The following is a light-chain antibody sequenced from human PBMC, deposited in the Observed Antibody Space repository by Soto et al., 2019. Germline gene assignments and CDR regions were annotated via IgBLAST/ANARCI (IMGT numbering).Light chain of an antibody. CDR2: DVS. J-gene: IGLJ2*01. CDR3: SSYTSSSTLEV. V-gene: IGLV2-14*01. Sequence: QSVLTQPASVSGSPGQSITISCTGTSSDVGGYNYVSWYQQHPGKAPKLMIYDVSNRPSGVSNRFSGSKSGNTASLTISGLQAEDEADYYFSSYTSSSTLEVFGGGTKQTVL. CDR1: SSDVGGYNY.